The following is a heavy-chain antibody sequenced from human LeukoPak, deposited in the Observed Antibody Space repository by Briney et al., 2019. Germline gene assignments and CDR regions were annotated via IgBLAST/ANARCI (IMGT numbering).Heavy chain of an antibody. D-gene: IGHD5-12*01. Sequence: SETLSLTCTVSGGSISSYYWSWIRQPPGKGLEWIGYIYYSGSANYNPSLKSRVTISVDTSKNQFSLKLSSVTAADTAVYYCARLRSGYDWEMDVWGQGTTVTVSS. CDR1: GGSISSYY. J-gene: IGHJ6*02. CDR2: IYYSGSA. V-gene: IGHV4-59*01. CDR3: ARLRSGYDWEMDV.